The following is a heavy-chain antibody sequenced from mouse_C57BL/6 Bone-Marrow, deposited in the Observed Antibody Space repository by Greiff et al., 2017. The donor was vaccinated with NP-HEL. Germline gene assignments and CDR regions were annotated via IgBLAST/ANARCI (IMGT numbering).Heavy chain of an antibody. CDR1: GYSFTGYY. CDR2: INPSTGGT. CDR3: AANFYAMDY. V-gene: IGHV1-42*01. Sequence: EVKLMESGPELVKPGASVKISCKASGYSFTGYYMNWVKQSPEKSLEWIGEINPSTGGTTYNQKFKAKATLTVDKSSSTAYMQLKSLTSEDSAVYYCAANFYAMDYWGQGTSVTVSS. J-gene: IGHJ4*01.